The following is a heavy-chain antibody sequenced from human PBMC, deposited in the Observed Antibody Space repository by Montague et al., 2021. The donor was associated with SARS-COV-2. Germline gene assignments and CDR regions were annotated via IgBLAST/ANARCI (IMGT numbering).Heavy chain of an antibody. CDR3: ARRVGQWLPRYQYYFDY. CDR1: GGSISSSSYY. Sequence: SETLSLTCTVSGGSISSSSYYWGWIRQPPGKGLEWIGSIYYSGSTYYNPSLKSRVIISVDTSKNQFSLMLSSVTAADTAVYYCARRVGQWLPRYQYYFDYWGQGTLVTVSS. D-gene: IGHD6-19*01. V-gene: IGHV4-39*01. CDR2: IYYSGST. J-gene: IGHJ4*02.